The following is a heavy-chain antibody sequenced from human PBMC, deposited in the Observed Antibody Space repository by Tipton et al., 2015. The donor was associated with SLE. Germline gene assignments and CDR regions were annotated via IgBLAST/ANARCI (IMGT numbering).Heavy chain of an antibody. CDR2: IDSGDFA. J-gene: IGHJ6*01. D-gene: IGHD3-3*01. CDR1: GFTVSSQY. CDR3: ARSYDPPLYGMDV. Sequence: SLRLSCAPSGFTVSSQYMSWVRQAPGKGLEWVLLIDSGDFAYYADSVKGRFTISRDNSKNTLYLQMNNLRIEDTAVYYCARSYDPPLYGMDVWGQGTTVTVSS. V-gene: IGHV3-53*05.